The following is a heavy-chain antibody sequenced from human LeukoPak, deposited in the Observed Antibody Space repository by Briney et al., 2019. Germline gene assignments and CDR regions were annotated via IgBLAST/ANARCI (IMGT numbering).Heavy chain of an antibody. V-gene: IGHV3-11*04. CDR2: ISSSGSTI. Sequence: GGSLRLSCAASGFTFSDYYMSWIRQAPGKGLEWVSYISSSGSTIYYADSVKGRFTISRDNAKNSLYLQMNSLRAEDTAVYYCARLYGSGSYFDAFDIWGRGTMVTVSS. CDR1: GFTFSDYY. CDR3: ARLYGSGSYFDAFDI. D-gene: IGHD3-10*01. J-gene: IGHJ3*02.